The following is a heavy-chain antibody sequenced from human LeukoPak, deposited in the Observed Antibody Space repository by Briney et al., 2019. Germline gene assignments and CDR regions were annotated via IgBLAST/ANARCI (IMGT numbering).Heavy chain of an antibody. D-gene: IGHD3-22*01. CDR3: ARAEPLYYYDSSGYYLDY. Sequence: SETLSLTCTVSGGSISSYYWSWIRQPPGKGLEWIGYIYYSGSTNYNPSLKSRVTISVDTSKNQFSLKLSSVTAADTAVYYCARAEPLYYYDSSGYYLDYWGQGTLVTVSS. CDR1: GGSISSYY. CDR2: IYYSGST. J-gene: IGHJ4*02. V-gene: IGHV4-59*01.